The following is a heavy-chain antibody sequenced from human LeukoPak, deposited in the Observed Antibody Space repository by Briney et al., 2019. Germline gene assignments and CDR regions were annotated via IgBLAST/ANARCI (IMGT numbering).Heavy chain of an antibody. CDR1: GGSFSGYY. V-gene: IGHV4-34*01. D-gene: IGHD2-2*02. CDR3: ARHRYCGSTSCYTEGGFDY. Sequence: SETLSLTCAVYGGSFSGYYWSWIRQPPGKGLEWIGEINHSGSTNYNPSLKSRVTISVDTSKNQFSLKLSSVTAADTAVYYCARHRYCGSTSCYTEGGFDYWGQGTLVTVSS. J-gene: IGHJ4*02. CDR2: INHSGST.